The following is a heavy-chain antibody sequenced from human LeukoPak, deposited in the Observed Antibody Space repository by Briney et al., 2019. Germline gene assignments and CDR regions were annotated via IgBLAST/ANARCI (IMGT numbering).Heavy chain of an antibody. CDR3: ARGRRSSRRYWFDP. CDR1: GGSFSGYY. V-gene: IGHV4-34*01. D-gene: IGHD6-13*01. Sequence: SETLSLTCAVYGGSFSGYYWSWLRQPPGKGLEWIGEINHSGSTNYNPSLKSRVTISVDTSKNQFSLKLSSVTAADTAVYYCARGRRSSRRYWFDPWGQGTLVTVSS. J-gene: IGHJ5*02. CDR2: INHSGST.